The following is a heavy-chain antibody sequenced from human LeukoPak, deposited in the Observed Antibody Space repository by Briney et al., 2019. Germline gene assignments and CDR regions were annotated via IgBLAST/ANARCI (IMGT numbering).Heavy chain of an antibody. V-gene: IGHV3-23*01. CDR3: ATYIQRPPGMDV. CDR2: TAGADDVI. J-gene: IGHJ6*02. Sequence: GWSVTLSFPCTVRTYSDYRMIWVRQAPSKKLDWVAVTAGADDVIQYADSVKGRFTISTENSKNTVYLQMNSLRAEDTALYFCATYIQRPPGMDVWGQGTTVTVSS. D-gene: IGHD2-15*01. CDR1: VRTYSDYR.